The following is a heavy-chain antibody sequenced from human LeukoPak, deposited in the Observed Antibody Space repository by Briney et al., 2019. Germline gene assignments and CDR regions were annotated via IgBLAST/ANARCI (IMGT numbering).Heavy chain of an antibody. CDR2: IKEDGSEK. D-gene: IGHD6-19*01. CDR3: GGGSGWSHGY. J-gene: IGHJ4*02. CDR1: GITFTNYW. V-gene: IGHV3-7*04. Sequence: GGSLRLSCAASGITFTNYWMSWVRQAPGKGLEWVANIKEDGSEKNYVDSVKGRFTISRDNVKSSLYLQMNSLRVEDTAVYYCGGGSGWSHGYWGQGNLVTVSS.